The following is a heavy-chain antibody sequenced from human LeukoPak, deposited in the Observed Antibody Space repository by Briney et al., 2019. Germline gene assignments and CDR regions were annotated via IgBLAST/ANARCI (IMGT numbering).Heavy chain of an antibody. CDR3: AKEGTGIDY. CDR1: GYTFTGFH. Sequence: ASVKVSCKASGYTFTGFHIHWVRQAPGQGLEWMGLINPNSRGTNYAQKFQGRVTMTRDTSISTAYMELIRLRSDDTAVYYCAKEGTGIDYWGQGTLVTVSS. CDR2: INPNSRGT. V-gene: IGHV1-2*02. D-gene: IGHD3/OR15-3a*01. J-gene: IGHJ4*02.